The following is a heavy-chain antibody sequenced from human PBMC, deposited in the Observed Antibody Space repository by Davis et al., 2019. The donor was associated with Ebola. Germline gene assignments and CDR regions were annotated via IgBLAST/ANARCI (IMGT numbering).Heavy chain of an antibody. Sequence: LRLSCAVPGGSISSGGYSWSWIRQPPGKGLEWIGYIYHSGSTYYNPSLKSRVTISVDRSKNQFSLKLSSVTAADTSVYYCARGYDFWSGYHYYYYGMDVWSQGTTVTVSS. V-gene: IGHV4-30-2*01. CDR2: IYHSGST. CDR3: ARGYDFWSGYHYYYYGMDV. J-gene: IGHJ6*02. D-gene: IGHD3-3*01. CDR1: GGSISSGGYS.